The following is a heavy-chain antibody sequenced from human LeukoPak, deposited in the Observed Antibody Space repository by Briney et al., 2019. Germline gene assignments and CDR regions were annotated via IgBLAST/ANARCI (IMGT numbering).Heavy chain of an antibody. CDR3: AKDRIMITFGGVIAIDY. D-gene: IGHD3-16*02. V-gene: IGHV3-23*01. J-gene: IGHJ4*02. CDR1: GFIFSDAW. Sequence: GGSLRLSCAASGFIFSDAWMSWVRQAPGKGLEWVSAISGSGGSTYYADSVKGRFTISRDNSKNTLYLQMNSLRAEDTAVYYCAKDRIMITFGGVIAIDYWGQGTLVTVSS. CDR2: ISGSGGST.